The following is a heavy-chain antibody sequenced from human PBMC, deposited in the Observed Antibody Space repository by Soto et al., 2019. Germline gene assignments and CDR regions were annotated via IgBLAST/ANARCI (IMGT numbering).Heavy chain of an antibody. CDR2: ISGSGGST. CDR3: ARDLWGPVGAVDAFDI. J-gene: IGHJ3*02. V-gene: IGHV3-23*01. CDR1: GFTFSSYA. D-gene: IGHD1-26*01. Sequence: GGSLRLSCAASGFTFSSYAMSWVRQAPGKGLEWVSAISGSGGSTYYADSVKGRFTISRDNAKNSLYLQMNSLRDEDTAVYYCARDLWGPVGAVDAFDIWGQGTMVTVSS.